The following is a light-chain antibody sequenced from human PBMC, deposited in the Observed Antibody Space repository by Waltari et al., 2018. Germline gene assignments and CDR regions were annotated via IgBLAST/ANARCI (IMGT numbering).Light chain of an antibody. Sequence: QSALTQPASVSASPGPSITISCIGTIRDVGSYIFVSWYQQHPGEAPKLMIYDVNNRPSGVSSRFSGSKSGNTASLTISGLQAEDEADYYCSSYTSSHTWVFGGGTKVTVL. J-gene: IGLJ3*02. CDR2: DVN. V-gene: IGLV2-14*03. CDR3: SSYTSSHTWV. CDR1: IRDVGSYIF.